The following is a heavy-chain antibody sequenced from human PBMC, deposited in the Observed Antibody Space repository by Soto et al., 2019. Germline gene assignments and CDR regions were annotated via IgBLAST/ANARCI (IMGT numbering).Heavy chain of an antibody. CDR1: GGSISSGGYY. V-gene: IGHV4-31*03. CDR3: ARKLQDAFDI. J-gene: IGHJ3*02. CDR2: IYYSGST. Sequence: SETLSLTCTVSGGSISSGGYYWSWIRQHPGKGLEWIGYIYYSGSTYYNPSLKSRVTISVDTSKNQFSLKLSSVTAADTAVYYCARKLQDAFDIWGQGTMVTVSS.